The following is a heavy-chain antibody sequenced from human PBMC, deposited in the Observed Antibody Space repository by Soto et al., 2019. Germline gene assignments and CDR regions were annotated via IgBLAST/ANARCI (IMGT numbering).Heavy chain of an antibody. V-gene: IGHV3-23*01. D-gene: IGHD6-13*01. Sequence: EVQLLESGGGLVQPGGSLRLSCAASGFTFSNYAVTWVRQAPGKGLEWVSTISGSGGSTYYADSAKGRFTISRDNSKNTLYLQMNSLRDEDTAVYYCAKDQGSSWYEIDYWGQGTLVTVSS. CDR3: AKDQGSSWYEIDY. CDR1: GFTFSNYA. J-gene: IGHJ4*02. CDR2: ISGSGGST.